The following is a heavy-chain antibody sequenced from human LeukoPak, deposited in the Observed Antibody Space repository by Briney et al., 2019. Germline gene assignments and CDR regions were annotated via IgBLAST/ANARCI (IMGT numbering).Heavy chain of an antibody. V-gene: IGHV4-39*07. J-gene: IGHJ6*03. CDR2: ISFSGGT. D-gene: IGHD6-13*01. CDR3: ARTPASQRYSARFYYYYMDV. CDR1: GGSITSRSSS. Sequence: SETLSLTCTVSGGSITSRSSSWGWIRQAPGKGLEWIGTISFSGGTYYTPSLKSRVTISVDTSKNQFSLKLSSVTAADTAVYYCARTPASQRYSARFYYYYMDVWGKGTTVTISS.